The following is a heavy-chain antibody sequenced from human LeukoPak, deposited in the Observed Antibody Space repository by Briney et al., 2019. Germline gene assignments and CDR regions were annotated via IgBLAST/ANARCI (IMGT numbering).Heavy chain of an antibody. CDR1: GFTFSNYA. J-gene: IGHJ4*02. CDR3: AKARGSYWSGVDY. Sequence: GGSLRLFCAASGFTFSNYAMSWVRQAPGKGLEWVSAISGSGGSTYYADSVKGRFTISRDNSKNTLYLQMNSLRAEDTAVYYCAKARGSYWSGVDYWGQGTLVTVSS. V-gene: IGHV3-23*01. CDR2: ISGSGGST. D-gene: IGHD1-26*01.